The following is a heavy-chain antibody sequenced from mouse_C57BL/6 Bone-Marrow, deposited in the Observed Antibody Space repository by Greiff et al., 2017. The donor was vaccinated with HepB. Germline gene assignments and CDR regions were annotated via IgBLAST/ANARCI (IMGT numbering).Heavy chain of an antibody. CDR2: ISYDGSN. Sequence: VQLKESGPGLVKPSQSLSLTCSVTGYSITSGYYWNWIRQFPGNKLEWMGYISYDGSNNYNPSLKNRISITRDTSKNQFFLKLNSVTTEDTATYYCGRGFCGWFAYWGQGTLVTVSA. J-gene: IGHJ3*01. CDR3: GRGFCGWFAY. V-gene: IGHV3-6*01. CDR1: GYSITSGYY.